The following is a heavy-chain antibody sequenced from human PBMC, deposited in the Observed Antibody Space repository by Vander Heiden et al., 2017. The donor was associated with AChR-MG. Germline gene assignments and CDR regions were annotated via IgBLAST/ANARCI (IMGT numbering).Heavy chain of an antibody. Sequence: QLQLLQSGPEVKNPWASLRVSCKTSGFTFTNYHMHWVRQAPGQGLEWVGTINPSLDSTHYAQKFQGRVRMTRDTSTKTVYMDMTSLRPEDTAVYFCARELTGSFYFDFWGQGSLVTVSS. J-gene: IGHJ4*02. CDR3: ARELTGSFYFDF. CDR2: INPSLDST. V-gene: IGHV1-46*03. D-gene: IGHD1-26*01. CDR1: GFTFTNYH.